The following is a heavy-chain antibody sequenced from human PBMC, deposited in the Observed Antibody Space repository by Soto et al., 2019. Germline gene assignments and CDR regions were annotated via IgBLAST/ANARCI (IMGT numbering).Heavy chain of an antibody. Sequence: ASVKVSCKASGYTFTSYYMHWVRQAPGQGLEWMGIINPSGGSTSYAQKFQGRVTMTRDTSTSTVYMELSSLRSEDTAVYYCARDLDYRAVDTAMVPQYGMDVWGQGTTVTVSS. V-gene: IGHV1-46*01. CDR1: GYTFTSYY. J-gene: IGHJ6*02. CDR3: ARDLDYRAVDTAMVPQYGMDV. CDR2: INPSGGST. D-gene: IGHD5-18*01.